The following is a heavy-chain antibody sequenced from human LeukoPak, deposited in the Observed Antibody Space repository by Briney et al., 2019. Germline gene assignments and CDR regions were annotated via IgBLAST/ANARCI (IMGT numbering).Heavy chain of an antibody. CDR3: ARSTPPDIVVVPAAWYYMDV. D-gene: IGHD2-2*01. V-gene: IGHV1-69*05. J-gene: IGHJ6*03. Sequence: SVKVSCKASGGTFSSYATSWVRQAPGQGLEWMGGIIPIFGTANYAQKFQGRVTITTDESTSTAYMELSSLRSEDTAVYYCARSTPPDIVVVPAAWYYMDVWGKGTTVTVSS. CDR2: IIPIFGTA. CDR1: GGTFSSYA.